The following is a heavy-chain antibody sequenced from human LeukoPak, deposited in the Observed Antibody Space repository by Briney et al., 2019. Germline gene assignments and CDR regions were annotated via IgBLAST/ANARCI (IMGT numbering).Heavy chain of an antibody. J-gene: IGHJ6*02. CDR1: GFTVSSNY. CDR2: IYSGGST. CDR3: ASCSTSCYLTNSYYYGMDA. V-gene: IGHV3-66*01. Sequence: GGSLRLSCAACGFTVSSNYMSWVRQAPGKGLEWGSVIYSGGSTYYADSVKGRFTISRDNSKNTLYLQMNSLRAEDTAVYYCASCSTSCYLTNSYYYGMDAWGQGTTVTVSS. D-gene: IGHD2-2*01.